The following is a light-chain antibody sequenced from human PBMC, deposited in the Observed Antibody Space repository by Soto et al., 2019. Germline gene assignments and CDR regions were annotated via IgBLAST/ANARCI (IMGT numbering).Light chain of an antibody. V-gene: IGKV1-39*01. Sequence: IQMTQSPSSLSASVVDRVTISCRASQGIGNALGWYQQKPGKAPKLLIYAASSLQSGVPSRFSGSGSGTDFTLTISSLQPEDFATYYCQQSYSTPWTFGQGTKVDIK. CDR3: QQSYSTPWT. J-gene: IGKJ1*01. CDR2: AAS. CDR1: QGIGNA.